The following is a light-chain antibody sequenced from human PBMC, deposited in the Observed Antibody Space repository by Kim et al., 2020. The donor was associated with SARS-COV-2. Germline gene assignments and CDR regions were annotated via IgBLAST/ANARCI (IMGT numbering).Light chain of an antibody. CDR1: KLGDKY. CDR3: QAWDSTWV. Sequence: SYELTQPPPVSVSPGQTASITCSGDKLGDKYACWYQQKPGQSPVLVIYQDSKRPSGIPERFSGSNSGNTATLTISGTQAMDEADYYCQAWDSTWVFGGGTQLTVL. CDR2: QDS. J-gene: IGLJ3*02. V-gene: IGLV3-1*01.